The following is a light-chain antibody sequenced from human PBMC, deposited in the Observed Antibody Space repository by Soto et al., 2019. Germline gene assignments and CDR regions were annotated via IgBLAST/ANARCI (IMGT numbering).Light chain of an antibody. CDR2: VAS. V-gene: IGKV3-15*01. CDR1: QNIRTN. Sequence: EIVMTQSPATLSVSPGERASLSCRASQNIRTNLAWYQLKPGQAPRLLIYVASTRAAGIPARFGGSGSGTEFTLTIDSLQSEDFAIYYCQHYNNWPLTFGGGTRVEIK. CDR3: QHYNNWPLT. J-gene: IGKJ4*01.